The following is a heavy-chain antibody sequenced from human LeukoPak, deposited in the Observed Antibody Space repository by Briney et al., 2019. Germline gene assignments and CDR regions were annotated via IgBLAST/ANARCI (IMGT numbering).Heavy chain of an antibody. CDR2: VSAGHHA. V-gene: IGHV3-13*01. CDR1: GFTLGGHD. CDR3: VREARGYHYTYFDY. J-gene: IGHJ4*02. D-gene: IGHD5-18*01. Sequence: GGSLRLSCTASGFTLGGHDMHWVRQTTGDGLEWVAAVSAGHHAFYAGSVKGRFTVSREDAKNSLYLQTNSLRAGDTAVYYCVREARGYHYTYFDYWGQGSLVTVSS.